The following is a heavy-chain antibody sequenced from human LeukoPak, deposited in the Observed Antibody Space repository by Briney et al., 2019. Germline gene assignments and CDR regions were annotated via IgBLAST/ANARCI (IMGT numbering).Heavy chain of an antibody. J-gene: IGHJ4*02. CDR3: ATWGSVVSPSDY. Sequence: ASVKVSCKASGYTFTSSGISWVRHAPGQGLEWMGWISTYTGNTNYAPKLQGRLTLTKDTSTTTAYMELRSLRSDDTAVYYCATWGSVVSPSDYWGQGTLVTVSS. V-gene: IGHV1-18*01. D-gene: IGHD4-23*01. CDR2: ISTYTGNT. CDR1: GYTFTSSG.